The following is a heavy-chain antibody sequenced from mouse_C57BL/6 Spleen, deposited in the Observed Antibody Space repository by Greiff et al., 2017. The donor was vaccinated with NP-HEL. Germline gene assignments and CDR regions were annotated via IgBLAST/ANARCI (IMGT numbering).Heavy chain of an antibody. CDR2: ILPGSGRT. Sequence: QVQLKESGAELMKPGASVKLSCKATGYTFTGYWIEWVKQRPGHGLEWIGEILPGSGRTNYNEKFKGKATFTADTSSNTAYMQLSSLTTEDSAIYYCAREDSSGLDFAYWGQGTLVTVSA. CDR3: AREDSSGLDFAY. CDR1: GYTFTGYW. D-gene: IGHD3-2*02. J-gene: IGHJ3*01. V-gene: IGHV1-9*01.